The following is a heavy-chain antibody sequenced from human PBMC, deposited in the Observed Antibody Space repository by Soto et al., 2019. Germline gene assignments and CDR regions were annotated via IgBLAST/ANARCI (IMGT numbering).Heavy chain of an antibody. J-gene: IGHJ4*02. V-gene: IGHV3-30*03. CDR3: AIGRYYDILTGYASFDN. CDR1: GFTFSNYG. Sequence: PGGSLRLSCAASGFTFSNYGFHWVRQAPGKGLEWVAVISYDGSHKYYTDSVKGRFTISRDDSKNTLYVQMNSLRADDTAVFYFAIGRYYDILTGYASFDNWGQGSLVTVSS. D-gene: IGHD3-9*01. CDR2: ISYDGSHK.